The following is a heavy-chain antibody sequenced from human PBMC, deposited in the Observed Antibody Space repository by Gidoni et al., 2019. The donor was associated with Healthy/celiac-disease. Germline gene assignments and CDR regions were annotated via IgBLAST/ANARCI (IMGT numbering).Heavy chain of an antibody. J-gene: IGHJ5*02. CDR1: GYTFTSYA. Sequence: QVQLVQSGAEVKKPGAAVKGSCKASGYTFTSYAMHWVRQAPGQRLEWMGWINAGNGNTKYSQKFQGRVTITRDTSASTAYMELSSLRSEDTAVYYCARDSSDYGTNWFDPWGQGTLVTVSS. V-gene: IGHV1-3*01. CDR2: INAGNGNT. CDR3: ARDSSDYGTNWFDP. D-gene: IGHD4-17*01.